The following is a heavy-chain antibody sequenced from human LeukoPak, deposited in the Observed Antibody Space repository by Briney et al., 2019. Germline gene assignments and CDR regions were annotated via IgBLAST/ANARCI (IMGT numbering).Heavy chain of an antibody. CDR3: ARSGNYYDSSGYPDY. Sequence: GGSLRLSCAASGFTFRSVWMSWVRQAPGKGLEWVSSISSSSSYIYYADSVKGRFTISRDNAKNSLYLQMNSLRAEDTAVYYCARSGNYYDSSGYPDYWGQGTLVTVSS. CDR1: GFTFRSVW. CDR2: ISSSSSYI. J-gene: IGHJ4*02. D-gene: IGHD3-22*01. V-gene: IGHV3-21*01.